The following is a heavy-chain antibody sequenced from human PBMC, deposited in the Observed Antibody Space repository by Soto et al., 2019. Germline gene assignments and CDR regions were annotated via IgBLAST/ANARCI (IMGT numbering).Heavy chain of an antibody. D-gene: IGHD6-19*01. J-gene: IGHJ6*02. CDR1: GFTFSSYA. CDR3: ARDRRGQWLASMYYYYYYGMDV. Sequence: QVQLVESGGGVVQPGRSLRLSCAASGFTFSSYAMHWVRQAPGKGLVWVAVISYDGSNKYYADSVKGRFTISRDNSKNTVYLQMHSLRAEDTAGYYCARDRRGQWLASMYYYYYYGMDVWGQGTTVTVSS. V-gene: IGHV3-30-3*01. CDR2: ISYDGSNK.